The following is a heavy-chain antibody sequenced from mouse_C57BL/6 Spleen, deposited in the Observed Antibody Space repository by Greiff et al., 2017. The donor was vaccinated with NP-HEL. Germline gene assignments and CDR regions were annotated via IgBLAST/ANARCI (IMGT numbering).Heavy chain of an antibody. Sequence: QVQLQQSGAELARPGASVKLSCKASGYTFTSYGISWVKQRTGQGLEWIGEIYPRSGNTYYNEKFKGKATLTADKSSSTAYMELRSLTSEDSAVYFCARGYYYGSSPSYYFDYWGQGTTLTVSS. CDR2: IYPRSGNT. CDR3: ARGYYYGSSPSYYFDY. CDR1: GYTFTSYG. V-gene: IGHV1-81*01. J-gene: IGHJ2*01. D-gene: IGHD1-1*01.